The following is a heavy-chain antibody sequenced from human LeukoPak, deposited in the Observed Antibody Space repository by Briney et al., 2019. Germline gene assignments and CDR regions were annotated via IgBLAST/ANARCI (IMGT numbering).Heavy chain of an antibody. V-gene: IGHV3-23*01. CDR3: AKDLALSACNSGSCYPFDY. CDR1: GFTFSSYA. J-gene: IGHJ4*02. CDR2: ISGSGGST. D-gene: IGHD2-15*01. Sequence: PGGSLRLSCAASGFTFSSYAMSWVRQAPGKGLEWVSVISGSGGSTYYVDAVKGRFTISRDNSKNTLYLQMNSLRAEDTAVYYCAKDLALSACNSGSCYPFDYWGQGTLVTVSS.